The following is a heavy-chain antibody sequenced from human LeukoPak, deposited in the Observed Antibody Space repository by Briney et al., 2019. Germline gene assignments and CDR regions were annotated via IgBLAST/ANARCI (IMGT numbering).Heavy chain of an antibody. Sequence: ASVKVSCKASGYTFTSYYMHWVRQAPGQGLEWMGIINPSGGSTSYAQKFQGRVTMTRDTSTSTVYMELSSLRSEDTAVYYCARDSEDIVATISGYYYMDVWGKGTTVIVSS. D-gene: IGHD5-12*01. V-gene: IGHV1-46*01. CDR1: GYTFTSYY. CDR2: INPSGGST. CDR3: ARDSEDIVATISGYYYMDV. J-gene: IGHJ6*03.